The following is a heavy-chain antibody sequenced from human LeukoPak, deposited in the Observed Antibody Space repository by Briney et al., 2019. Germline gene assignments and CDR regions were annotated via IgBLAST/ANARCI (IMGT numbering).Heavy chain of an antibody. V-gene: IGHV3-7*01. CDR1: GFTFSSYW. CDR2: IKQDGSEK. CDR3: ARDDRENYYDSSGYYFY. J-gene: IGHJ4*02. Sequence: PGGSLRLSCAASGFTFSSYWMSWVRQAPGKGLEWVANIKQDGSEKYYVDSVKGRFTISRDNAKNSLYLQMNSLRAEDTAVYYCARDDRENYYDSSGYYFYWGQGTLVTVSS. D-gene: IGHD3-22*01.